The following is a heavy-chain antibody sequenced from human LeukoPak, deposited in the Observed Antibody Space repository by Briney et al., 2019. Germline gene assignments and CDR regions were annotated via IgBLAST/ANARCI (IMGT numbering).Heavy chain of an antibody. Sequence: SETLSLTCTVSGGSISSSSYYWGWIRQPPGKGLEWIGSIYYSGSTYYNPSLKSRVTISVDTSKNQFSLKLSSVTAADTAVYYCARATPGFNYDFWSGYYTYFDYWGQGTLVTVSS. CDR1: GGSISSSSYY. CDR2: IYYSGST. CDR3: ARATPGFNYDFWSGYYTYFDY. V-gene: IGHV4-39*07. D-gene: IGHD3-3*01. J-gene: IGHJ4*02.